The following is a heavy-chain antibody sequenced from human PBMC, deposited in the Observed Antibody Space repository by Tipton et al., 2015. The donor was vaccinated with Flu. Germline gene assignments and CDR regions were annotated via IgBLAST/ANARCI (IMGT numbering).Heavy chain of an antibody. CDR2: IYPGDGNT. V-gene: IGHV1-46*01. J-gene: IGHJ4*02. Sequence: SCKASGYRFGKYYIHWVRQVPGQRLEWMGIIYPGDGNTVYAQRFQGRVTMTRDTSTSTVFMEVRSLTSEDTALYYCATTTYTDLGDFWGQGTLLTVSS. CDR3: ATTTYTDLGDF. CDR1: GYRFGKYY. D-gene: IGHD1-1*01.